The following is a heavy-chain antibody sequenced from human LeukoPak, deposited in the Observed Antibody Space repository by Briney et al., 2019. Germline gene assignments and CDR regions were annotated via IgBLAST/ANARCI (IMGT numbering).Heavy chain of an antibody. CDR1: GGTFSSYA. D-gene: IGHD3-9*01. J-gene: IGHJ6*02. Sequence: SVKVSCKASGGTFSSYAISWVRQAPGQGLEWMGGIIPIFGTANYAQKFQGRVTITADESTSTAYMELSSPRSEDTAVYYCARGSDYDILTGYHYYGMDVWGQGTTVTVSS. CDR3: ARGSDYDILTGYHYYGMDV. V-gene: IGHV1-69*13. CDR2: IIPIFGTA.